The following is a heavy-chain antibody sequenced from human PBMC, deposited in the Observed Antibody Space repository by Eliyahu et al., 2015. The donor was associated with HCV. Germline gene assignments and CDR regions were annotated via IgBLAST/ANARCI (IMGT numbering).Heavy chain of an antibody. CDR1: RGSFSGYX. V-gene: IGHV4-34*01. CDR3: ARPIGHVQYSSIWYARNVGDDASDV. D-gene: IGHD6-13*01. CDR2: ITHSGAT. Sequence: QVQLQQWGAGLLKPSETLSLXCGXYRGSFSGYXWGWXRQPPGKGLEWVGEITHSGATNYNPSXKSRVTISLDTSKNQVSLKLSSVTAADTAVYYCARPIGHVQYSSIWYARNVGDDASDVWGQGTMVIVSS. J-gene: IGHJ3*01.